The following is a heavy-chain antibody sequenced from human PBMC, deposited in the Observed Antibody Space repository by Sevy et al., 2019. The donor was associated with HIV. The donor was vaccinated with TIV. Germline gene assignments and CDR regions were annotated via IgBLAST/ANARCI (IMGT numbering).Heavy chain of an antibody. V-gene: IGHV3-23*01. CDR3: AREGCTKPHDY. CDR2: LSFGCGEI. D-gene: IGHD2-8*01. CDR1: GFTFSKYS. J-gene: IGHJ4*02. Sequence: GESLKISCAASGFTFSKYSMSWVRQPPGKGLEWVSTLSFGCGEINYADSVKGRFTISRDKSKSSVYLQMNNLRAEDTAVYYCAREGCTKPHDYWGQGTLVTVSS.